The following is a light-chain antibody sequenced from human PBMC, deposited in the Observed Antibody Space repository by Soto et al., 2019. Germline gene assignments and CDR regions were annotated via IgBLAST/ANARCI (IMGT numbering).Light chain of an antibody. CDR2: DAF. J-gene: IGKJ2*01. CDR1: QNVDSY. CDR3: QQRSHWPLT. Sequence: EIVLTQSPATLSLSPGERATLSCWASQNVDSYLAWYQHKPGQAPRLLIYDAFKRATGIPARFSGSGSGTDFTLTICSLEPEDFAVYYCQQRSHWPLTFGQGTKLEIK. V-gene: IGKV3-11*01.